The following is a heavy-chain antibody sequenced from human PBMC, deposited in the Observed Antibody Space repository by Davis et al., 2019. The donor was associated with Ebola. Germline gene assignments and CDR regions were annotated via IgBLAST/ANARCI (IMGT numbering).Heavy chain of an antibody. J-gene: IGHJ5*02. Sequence: MPSETLSLTCAVYGGSFSGYYLYWIRQPPGKGLEWIGDITHSGSTNYNPSLKTRVTISVDTSKNQFSLKLSSVTAADTAVYYCARALGYCRFDPWGQGTLVTVSS. D-gene: IGHD2-15*01. CDR1: GGSFSGYY. V-gene: IGHV4-34*01. CDR2: ITHSGST. CDR3: ARALGYCRFDP.